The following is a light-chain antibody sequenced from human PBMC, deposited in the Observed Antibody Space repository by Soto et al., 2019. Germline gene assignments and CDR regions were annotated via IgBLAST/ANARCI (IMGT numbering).Light chain of an antibody. J-gene: IGKJ2*01. V-gene: IGKV1-5*03. CDR3: LQYKSHPYT. Sequence: DIQMTQSPSTLSASVGDRVSITCRASQSLTRYLAWYQQKPGEAPDLLIYEASNLESGVPSRFSGTGSVTEFTLTINSLQPDDLATYYCLQYKSHPYTFGQGTKLEIK. CDR2: EAS. CDR1: QSLTRY.